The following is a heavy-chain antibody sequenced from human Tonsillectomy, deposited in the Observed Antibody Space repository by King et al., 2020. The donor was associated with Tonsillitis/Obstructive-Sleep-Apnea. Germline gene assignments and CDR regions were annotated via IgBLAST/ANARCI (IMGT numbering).Heavy chain of an antibody. J-gene: IGHJ2*01. CDR3: ARVRGSGGKWYFDL. CDR1: GFTFSSYG. Sequence: VQLVESGGGVVQPGTSLRLSCAASGFTFSSYGMHWVRQAPGKGLEWLAIIRFDGSKEYDADSVKGRFTISRDNSKNTLDVDMNSLRAEDTAVYYCARVRGSGGKWYFDLWGRGTLVTVSS. V-gene: IGHV3-33*01. CDR2: IRFDGSKE. D-gene: IGHD3-10*01.